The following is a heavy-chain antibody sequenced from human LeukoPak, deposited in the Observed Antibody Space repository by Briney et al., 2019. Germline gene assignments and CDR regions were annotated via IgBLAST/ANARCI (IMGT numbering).Heavy chain of an antibody. CDR3: ARRVVVPAAPYYFDY. J-gene: IGHJ4*02. Sequence: GGSLRLSCAASGFIFSSYWMHWVRQAPGKGLVWVSRINSDGSSTSYADSVKGRFTISRDNAKNTLYLQMNSLRAEDTAVYYCARRVVVPAAPYYFDYWGQGTPVTVSS. V-gene: IGHV3-74*01. CDR1: GFIFSSYW. CDR2: INSDGSST. D-gene: IGHD2-2*01.